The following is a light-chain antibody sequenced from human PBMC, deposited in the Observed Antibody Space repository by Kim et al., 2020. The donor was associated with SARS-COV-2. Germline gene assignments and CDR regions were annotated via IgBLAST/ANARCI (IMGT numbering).Light chain of an antibody. Sequence: VDLGQTVRNTCQGESLRSYNATGYQQKPGQAPIVVIYGKNNRPSGIPDRFSGSSSGDTASLTSTGTQAGDEADYYCNSRGSNDNVLFGGGTQLTVL. J-gene: IGLJ2*01. V-gene: IGLV3-19*01. CDR2: GKN. CDR1: SLRSYN. CDR3: NSRGSNDNVL.